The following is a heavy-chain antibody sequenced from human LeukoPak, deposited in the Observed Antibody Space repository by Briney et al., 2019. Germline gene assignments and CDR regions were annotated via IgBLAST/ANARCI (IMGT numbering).Heavy chain of an antibody. D-gene: IGHD2-2*01. V-gene: IGHV3-21*01. Sequence: GGSLRLSCAASGFTFSSYSMNWVRRAPGKGLEWVASIVSISSHIYYADSVKGRFTISRDNAKNSLYLQMNSLRAEDTAVYYCARTRAPSNGRVLYYMDVWGKGTTVTVSS. CDR1: GFTFSSYS. J-gene: IGHJ6*03. CDR3: ARTRAPSNGRVLYYMDV. CDR2: IVSISSHI.